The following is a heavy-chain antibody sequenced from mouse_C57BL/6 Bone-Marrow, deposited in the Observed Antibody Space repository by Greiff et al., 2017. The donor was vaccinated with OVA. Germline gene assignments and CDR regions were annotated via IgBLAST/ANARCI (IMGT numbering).Heavy chain of an antibody. CDR2: ISSGGSYT. J-gene: IGHJ3*01. CDR1: GFTFSSYG. CDR3: ARQGLPWFAY. D-gene: IGHD2-4*01. V-gene: IGHV5-6*01. Sequence: EVQLVESGGDLVKPGGSLKLSCAASGFTFSSYGMSWVRQTPDKRLEWVATISSGGSYTYYPDSVKGRFTISRDNAKNTLYLQMSRLKSEDTAMYYCARQGLPWFAYWGQGTLVSVSA.